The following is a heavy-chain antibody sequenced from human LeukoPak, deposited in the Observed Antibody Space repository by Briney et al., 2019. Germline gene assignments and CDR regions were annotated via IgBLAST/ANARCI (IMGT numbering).Heavy chain of an antibody. Sequence: GGSLRLSCAAPGFTVSSKYMCWVRQAPGKGLEWVSVIYSDSSTYYADSVKGRFTISRDISKNTLYLQMSSLRAEDTGLYYCARVQGSGLFRWYWGQGTLVTVSS. V-gene: IGHV3-66*01. D-gene: IGHD2-15*01. J-gene: IGHJ4*02. CDR2: IYSDSST. CDR1: GFTVSSKY. CDR3: ARVQGSGLFRWY.